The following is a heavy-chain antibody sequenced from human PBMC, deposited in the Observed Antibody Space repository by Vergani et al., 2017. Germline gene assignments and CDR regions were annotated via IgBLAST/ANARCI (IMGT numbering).Heavy chain of an antibody. CDR3: ARSGYCAHGVCYMTYYYYMDV. CDR1: GFTFTNFA. V-gene: IGHV3-23*01. D-gene: IGHD2-8*01. J-gene: IGHJ6*03. Sequence: EVQLLESGGNLVQPGGSLRLSCAASGFTFTNFAMPWVRQAPGEGLEWVSGISGSGGFTYYADSVKGRFTITRDNSKNTLYLQMNNLRAADTAVYYCARSGYCAHGVCYMTYYYYMDVWGKGTAVTVSS. CDR2: ISGSGGFT.